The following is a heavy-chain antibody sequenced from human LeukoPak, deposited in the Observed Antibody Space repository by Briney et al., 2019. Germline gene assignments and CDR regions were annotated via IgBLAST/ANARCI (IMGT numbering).Heavy chain of an antibody. D-gene: IGHD1-26*01. CDR1: GYSFTGYD. CDR2: ISPNSGGT. J-gene: IGHJ4*02. V-gene: IGHV1-2*02. Sequence: GASVKVSCEASGYSFTGYDIQWVRQAPGQGLEWMGWISPNSGGTNYAQKFQGRVTMTRDTSISTAYMELSRLRSDDTAIYYCARDSSEGYLDYWGQGTLVTVSS. CDR3: ARDSSEGYLDY.